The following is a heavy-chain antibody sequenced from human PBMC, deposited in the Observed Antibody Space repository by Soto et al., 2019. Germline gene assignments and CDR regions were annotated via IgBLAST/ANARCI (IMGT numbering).Heavy chain of an antibody. D-gene: IGHD3-10*01. V-gene: IGHV3-66*04. Sequence: GGSLRLSCAASGFTVSSNYMSWVRQAPGKGLEWVSVIYSGGSTYYADSVKGRFTISRDNSKNTLYLQMNSLRAEDTAVYYCARHLWFGEENYYYYYMDVWGKGTTVTVSS. CDR1: GFTVSSNY. CDR3: ARHLWFGEENYYYYYMDV. CDR2: IYSGGST. J-gene: IGHJ6*03.